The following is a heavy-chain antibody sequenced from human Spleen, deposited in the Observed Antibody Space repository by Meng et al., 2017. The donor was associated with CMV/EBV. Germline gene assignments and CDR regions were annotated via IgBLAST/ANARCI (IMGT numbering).Heavy chain of an antibody. J-gene: IGHJ6*02. D-gene: IGHD2-2*01. CDR1: GFTFSRYW. CDR3: ARAPSYCGSISCHSYYYYGLDV. V-gene: IGHV3-7*01. CDR2: IKQDGSEG. Sequence: GGSLRLSCAASGFTFSRYWMSWVRQAPGKGLEWVANIKQDGSEGYYVDSVKGRFTISRDNAKNSLYLQMSSLRAEDTAVYYCARAPSYCGSISCHSYYYYGLDVWGQGTTVTVSS.